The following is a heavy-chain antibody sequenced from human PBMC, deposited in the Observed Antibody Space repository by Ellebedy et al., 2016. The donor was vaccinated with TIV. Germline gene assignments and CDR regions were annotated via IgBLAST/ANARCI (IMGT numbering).Heavy chain of an antibody. CDR3: ARATDYGDYGGGMDV. D-gene: IGHD4-17*01. J-gene: IGHJ6*02. CDR2: IYHSGST. Sequence: SETLSLXXTVSGYSISSGYYWGWIRQPPGKGLEWIGSIYHSGSTYYNPSLKSRVTISVDTSKNQFSLKLSSVTAADTAVYYCARATDYGDYGGGMDVWGQGTTVTVSS. CDR1: GYSISSGYY. V-gene: IGHV4-38-2*02.